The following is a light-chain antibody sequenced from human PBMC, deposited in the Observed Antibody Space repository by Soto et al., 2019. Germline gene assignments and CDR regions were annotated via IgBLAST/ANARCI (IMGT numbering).Light chain of an antibody. CDR2: GAS. Sequence: EIVMTQSPATLSVSLGERATLSCRASQSISSNLAWYQQKPGQAPRLLIYGASTRATGIPDRFSGSGSGTDFTLTISSLQSEDFAVYFCQQYNNWRSYTFGQGTKVDSK. CDR3: QQYNNWRSYT. CDR1: QSISSN. J-gene: IGKJ2*01. V-gene: IGKV3-15*01.